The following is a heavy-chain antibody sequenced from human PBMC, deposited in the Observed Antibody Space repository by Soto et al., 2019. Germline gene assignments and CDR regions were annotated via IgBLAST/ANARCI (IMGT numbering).Heavy chain of an antibody. CDR3: AKDNLRDNWNHAGH. CDR2: ISPDGNKK. D-gene: IGHD1-1*01. Sequence: QVQLVESGGGVVQPGRSLRLSCAASGFIFNNYGMHWVRQAPGKGLEWVAAISPDGNKKYYGDSVKGRFTISRDNPKNTVYLQINSLRVDDTAVYYCAKDNLRDNWNHAGHWGQGTLVTVSS. J-gene: IGHJ1*01. V-gene: IGHV3-30*18. CDR1: GFIFNNYG.